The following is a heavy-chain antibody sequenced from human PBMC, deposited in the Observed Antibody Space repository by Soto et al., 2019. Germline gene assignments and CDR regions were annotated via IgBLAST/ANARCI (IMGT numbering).Heavy chain of an antibody. J-gene: IGHJ6*03. CDR2: IYYSGST. CDR1: GGSISSYY. Sequence: SETLSLTCTVSGGSISSYYWSWIRQPPGKGLEWIGYIYYSGSTNYNPSLKSRVTISVDTSKNQFSLKLSSVTAADTAVYYCARADPQTEYFDWLTSSHYYYYYYMDVWGKGTTVTVSS. D-gene: IGHD3-9*01. CDR3: ARADPQTEYFDWLTSSHYYYYYYMDV. V-gene: IGHV4-59*01.